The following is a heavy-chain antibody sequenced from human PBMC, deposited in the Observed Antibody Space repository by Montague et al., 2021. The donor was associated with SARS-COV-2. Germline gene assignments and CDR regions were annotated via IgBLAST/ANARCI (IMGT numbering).Heavy chain of an antibody. D-gene: IGHD6-19*01. CDR1: GGSISSGGYY. Sequence: SETLSLTCTVSGGSISSGGYYWDWIRQPPGMGLEWIGTIYYSGSTDYNPSLKSRVTISVDTSRNQFSLKVSSVTAADTAVYYCANTGGPTTVAGPFDYWGQGTPVTVSS. CDR3: ANTGGPTTVAGPFDY. CDR2: IYYSGST. J-gene: IGHJ4*02. V-gene: IGHV4-39*01.